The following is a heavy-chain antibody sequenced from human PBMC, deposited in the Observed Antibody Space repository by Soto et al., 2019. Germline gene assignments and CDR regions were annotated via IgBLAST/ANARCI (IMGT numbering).Heavy chain of an antibody. V-gene: IGHV3-30*18. D-gene: IGHD5-18*01. CDR1: GFTFSSYG. CDR3: ANSEYSRYKNIDV. Sequence: LRLSCAASGFTFSSYGMHWVRQAPGKGLEWVAVISYDGSIKYYADSVRGRFTISRDNSKNTLYLQMNSLRAEDTAVYYCANSEYSRYKNIDVWGQGTTVTVSS. J-gene: IGHJ6*02. CDR2: ISYDGSIK.